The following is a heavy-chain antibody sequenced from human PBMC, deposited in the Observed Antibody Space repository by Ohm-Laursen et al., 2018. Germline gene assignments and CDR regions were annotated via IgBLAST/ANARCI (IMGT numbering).Heavy chain of an antibody. Sequence: SLRLSCAASGITFSRYGMHWVRQAPGKGLEWVAVISEDGNNKNYGDSVKGRFDISRDNSKNTVHLQMNSLRAEDTAVYYCAKVYYCSGGSCYSWELTNGFDIWGQGTMVTVSS. CDR3: AKVYYCSGGSCYSWELTNGFDI. CDR2: ISEDGNNK. CDR1: GITFSRYG. J-gene: IGHJ3*02. D-gene: IGHD2-15*01. V-gene: IGHV3-30*18.